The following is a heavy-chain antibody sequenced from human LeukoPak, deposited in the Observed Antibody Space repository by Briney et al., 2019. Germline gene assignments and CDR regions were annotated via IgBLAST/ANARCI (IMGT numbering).Heavy chain of an antibody. J-gene: IGHJ4*02. Sequence: GGSLRLSCAASGFTVSSNYMSWVRQAPGKGLEWVSVIYSGGSTYYEDSVKGRFTISRDKSKNTLYLQMNSLRAEDTVVYYCARNKKDYYDSSGYIDCWGQGTLVSVSS. CDR3: ARNKKDYYDSSGYIDC. D-gene: IGHD3-22*01. CDR2: IYSGGST. V-gene: IGHV3-66*01. CDR1: GFTVSSNY.